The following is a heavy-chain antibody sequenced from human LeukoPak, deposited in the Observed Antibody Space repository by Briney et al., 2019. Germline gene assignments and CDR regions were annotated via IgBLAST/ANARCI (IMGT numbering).Heavy chain of an antibody. CDR3: VGDYGDYGDY. J-gene: IGHJ4*02. V-gene: IGHV3-20*04. CDR1: GFTFDDYG. D-gene: IGHD4-17*01. Sequence: GGSLRLSCAASGFTFDDYGMSWVRQAPGKGLEWVSGINWNGGSTGYADSVKGRFTISRDNAKNTLYLQMNSLRAEDTAVYYCVGDYGDYGDYWGQGTLVTVSS. CDR2: INWNGGST.